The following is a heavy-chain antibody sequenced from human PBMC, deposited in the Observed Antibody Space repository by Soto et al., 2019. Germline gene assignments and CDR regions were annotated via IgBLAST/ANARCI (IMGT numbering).Heavy chain of an antibody. V-gene: IGHV3-33*08. CDR1: GLTFTDYW. D-gene: IGHD3-9*01. Sequence: GGSLRLSCVTYGLTFTDYWMSWVRQAPGKGLEWVAVIWYDGSNKYYADSVKGRFTTSRDNSKNTLYLQMNSLRAEDTAVYYCARDLSGYLGYWGQGTLVTVSS. CDR2: IWYDGSNK. CDR3: ARDLSGYLGY. J-gene: IGHJ4*02.